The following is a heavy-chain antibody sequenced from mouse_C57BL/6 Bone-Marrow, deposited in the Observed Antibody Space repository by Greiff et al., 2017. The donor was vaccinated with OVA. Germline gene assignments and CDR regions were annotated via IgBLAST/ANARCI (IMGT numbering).Heavy chain of an antibody. Sequence: QVQLQQPGAELVMPGASVKLSCKASGYTFTSYWMHWVKQRPGQGLEWIGEIDPYDSYTNYNQKFKGKATLTVDKSSSTAYMQLSSLTSEDSAFYYCARRLGSCPKDYYFDYCCQGTALTVSS. CDR3: ARRLGSCPKDYYFDY. CDR1: GYTFTSYW. J-gene: IGHJ2*01. D-gene: IGHD1-1*01. V-gene: IGHV1-69*01. CDR2: IDPYDSYT.